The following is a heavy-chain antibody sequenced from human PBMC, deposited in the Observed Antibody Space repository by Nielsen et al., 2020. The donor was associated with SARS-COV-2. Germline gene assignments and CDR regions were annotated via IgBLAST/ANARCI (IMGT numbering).Heavy chain of an antibody. CDR1: GFTFSSYW. CDR3: ARGLVPAAMWMDVYYGMDV. V-gene: IGHV3-7*03. D-gene: IGHD2-2*01. Sequence: GESLKISCAASGFTFSSYWMSWVRRAPGKGLEWVANIKQDGSEKYYVDSVKGRFTISRDNAKNSLYLQMNSLRAEDTAVYYCARGLVPAAMWMDVYYGMDVWGQGTTVTVSS. J-gene: IGHJ6*02. CDR2: IKQDGSEK.